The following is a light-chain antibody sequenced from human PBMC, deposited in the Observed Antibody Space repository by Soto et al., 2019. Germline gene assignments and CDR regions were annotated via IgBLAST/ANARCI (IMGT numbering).Light chain of an antibody. J-gene: IGKJ5*01. V-gene: IGKV3D-20*02. Sequence: DIVLTQSPGTLSLSPGERSTLSCMAIQNLSNNIYLAWYQQKPGQAPRLLIYGESSRATGIPKRFSGRGSGTDFTLTISRLEPEDFAVYYWQKRGNWPQFGQGTRLEIK. CDR3: QKRGNWPQ. CDR1: QNLSNNIY. CDR2: GES.